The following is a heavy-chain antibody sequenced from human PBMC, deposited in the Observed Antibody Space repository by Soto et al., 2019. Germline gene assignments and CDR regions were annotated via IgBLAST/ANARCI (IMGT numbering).Heavy chain of an antibody. V-gene: IGHV4-30-2*01. J-gene: IGHJ5*02. CDR1: GGSISSVGYF. CDR3: AKTAEQWLVLGGSNWFDP. CDR2: IYHSGST. Sequence: SETLSLTCAVSGGSISSVGYFWSWIRQPPGKGLEWIGYIYHSGSTYYADSVKGRFTISRDSSKNTLYLQMNSLRAEDTAVYYCAKTAEQWLVLGGSNWFDPWGQGTLVTVSS. D-gene: IGHD6-19*01.